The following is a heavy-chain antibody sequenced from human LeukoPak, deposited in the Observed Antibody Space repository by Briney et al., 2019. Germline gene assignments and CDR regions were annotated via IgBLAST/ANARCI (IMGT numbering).Heavy chain of an antibody. J-gene: IGHJ4*02. CDR2: IYYSGST. CDR1: GGSISSYY. D-gene: IGHD6-19*01. Sequence: SETLSLTCTVSGGSISSYYWSWIRQPPGKGLEWIGYIYYSGSTNYNPPLKSRVTISVDTSKNQFSLKLSSVTAADTAVYYCARGEVAVEYYFDYWGQGTLVTVSS. V-gene: IGHV4-59*01. CDR3: ARGEVAVEYYFDY.